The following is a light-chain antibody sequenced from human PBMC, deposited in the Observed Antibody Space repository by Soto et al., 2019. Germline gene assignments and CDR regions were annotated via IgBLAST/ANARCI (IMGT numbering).Light chain of an antibody. Sequence: EIVVTQSPGTLSLSPWERATLSCRASQSVSSTYLAWYQHKPGQAPRLLIYGASSRATGIPDRFSGSGSGTDFTLIISRLEPEDFAVYYCQQYGNSFVGFGQGTKVDI. CDR3: QQYGNSFVG. CDR2: GAS. J-gene: IGKJ1*01. CDR1: QSVSSTY. V-gene: IGKV3-20*01.